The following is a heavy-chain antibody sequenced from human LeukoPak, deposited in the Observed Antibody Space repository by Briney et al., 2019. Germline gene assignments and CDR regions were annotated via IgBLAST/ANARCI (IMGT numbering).Heavy chain of an antibody. CDR1: GFALRSYT. V-gene: IGHV3-21*01. CDR3: ARVAVAGPTGWFDS. CDR2: ISSTSAYI. D-gene: IGHD6-19*01. J-gene: IGHJ5*01. Sequence: GGSLRLSCAASGFALRSYTVTWVHQAPGKGLEWVSSISSTSAYIYYAESVKGRFSISGDNVDNVVHLQMSSLTNEDTAVYYCARVAVAGPTGWFDSWGQGTLVTVSS.